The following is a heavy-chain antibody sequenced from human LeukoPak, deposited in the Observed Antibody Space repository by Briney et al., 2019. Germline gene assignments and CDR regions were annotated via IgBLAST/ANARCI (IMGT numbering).Heavy chain of an antibody. CDR2: ISADGSST. CDR1: GFTVSNNY. D-gene: IGHD1-26*01. V-gene: IGHV3-74*01. Sequence: GGSLRLSCAASGFTVSNNYMSWVRQAPGRGLVWVSGISADGSSTRYADSVNGRFTISRDNDKNTLYLQMNSLRAEDTAVYHCGRDGQGSTPLDYWGQGTLVTVSS. CDR3: GRDGQGSTPLDY. J-gene: IGHJ4*02.